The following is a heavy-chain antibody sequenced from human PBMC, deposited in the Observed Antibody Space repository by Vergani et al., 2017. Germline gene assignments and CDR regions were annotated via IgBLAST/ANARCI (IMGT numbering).Heavy chain of an antibody. CDR1: GYTLTSYY. J-gene: IGHJ4*02. D-gene: IGHD3-9*01. CDR2: INPSGGST. CDR3: AREGQGDDILTGYYYFDY. Sequence: QVQLVQSGAEVKKPGASVKVSCKAAGYTLTSYYVHWVRQAPGQGLEWMGLINPSGGSTSYAQKFQGRVTMTRDTSTSSVYMELSSLRSDDTAVYYCAREGQGDDILTGYYYFDYWGQGTLVTVSS. V-gene: IGHV1-46*01.